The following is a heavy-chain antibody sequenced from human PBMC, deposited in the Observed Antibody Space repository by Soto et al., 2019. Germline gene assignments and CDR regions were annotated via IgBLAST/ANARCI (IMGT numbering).Heavy chain of an antibody. CDR2: IIPIFGTA. V-gene: IGHV1-69*01. D-gene: IGHD3-3*01. Sequence: QVQLVQSGAEVKKPGSSVKVSCKASGGTFSSYAISWVRQAPGQGLEWMGGIIPIFGTANYAQKFQGRVTITADESTRTAYMELSSLRSEDTAVYYCAIEDITIFGDWEYYYYYGMDVWGQGTTVTVSS. J-gene: IGHJ6*02. CDR3: AIEDITIFGDWEYYYYYGMDV. CDR1: GGTFSSYA.